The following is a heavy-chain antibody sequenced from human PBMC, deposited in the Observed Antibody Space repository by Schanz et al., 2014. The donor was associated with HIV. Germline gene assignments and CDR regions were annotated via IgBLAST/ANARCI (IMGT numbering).Heavy chain of an antibody. CDR3: AKSRGDSWPYGMDV. CDR1: GFTFSNYA. Sequence: EVQLLESGGHLVQPGGSLRLSCEASGFTFSNYAMSWVRQAPGKGLEWVSGISDTGVRTNYADSVKGRLTISRDNSENTLYLQMNSLRAEDTAVYYCAKSRGDSWPYGMDVWGQGTTVTVSS. D-gene: IGHD4-17*01. J-gene: IGHJ6*02. V-gene: IGHV3-23*01. CDR2: ISDTGVRT.